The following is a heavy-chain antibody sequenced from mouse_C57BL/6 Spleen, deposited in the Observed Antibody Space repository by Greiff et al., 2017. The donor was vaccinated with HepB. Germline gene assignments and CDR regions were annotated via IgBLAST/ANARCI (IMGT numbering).Heavy chain of an antibody. V-gene: IGHV1-50*01. CDR3: ARGGNYGSSLGAY. D-gene: IGHD1-1*01. CDR1: GYTFTSYW. J-gene: IGHJ3*01. Sequence: QVQLQQSGAELVKPGASVKLSCKASGYTFTSYWMQWVKQRPGQGLEWIGEIDPSDSYTNYNQKFKGKATLTVDTSSSTAYMQLSSLTSEDSAVYYCARGGNYGSSLGAYWGQGTLVTVSA. CDR2: IDPSDSYT.